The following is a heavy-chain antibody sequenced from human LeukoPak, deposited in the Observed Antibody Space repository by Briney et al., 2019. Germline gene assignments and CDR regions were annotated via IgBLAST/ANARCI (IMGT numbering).Heavy chain of an antibody. CDR2: ISAYNGNI. D-gene: IGHD3-3*01. V-gene: IGHV1-18*01. J-gene: IGHJ4*02. CDR1: GYTFISYG. CDR3: ASMSGYYPSYYFDY. Sequence: ASVKVSCKASGYTFISYGITWVRQAPGQGLEWLGWISAYNGNIDYAQKLQGRVTLTTDTSTSTAYMEVRSLRSNDTAVYYCASMSGYYPSYYFDYWGQGTLVTVSS.